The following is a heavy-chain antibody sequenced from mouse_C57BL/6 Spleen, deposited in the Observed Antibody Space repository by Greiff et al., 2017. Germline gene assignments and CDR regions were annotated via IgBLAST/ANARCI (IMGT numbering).Heavy chain of an antibody. D-gene: IGHD1-1*01. V-gene: IGHV1-82*01. CDR3: ARGDYYGSSPFDY. CDR1: GYAFSSSW. J-gene: IGHJ2*01. CDR2: IYPGDGDT. Sequence: QVQLQQSGPELVKPGASVKISCKASGYAFSSSWMNWVKQRPGKGLEWIGRIYPGDGDTNYNGKFKGKATLTAYKSSSTAYMQLSSLTSEDSAVYFCARGDYYGSSPFDYWGQGTTLTVSS.